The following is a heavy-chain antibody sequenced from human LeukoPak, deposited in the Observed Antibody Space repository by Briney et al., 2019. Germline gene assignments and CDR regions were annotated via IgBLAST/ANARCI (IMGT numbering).Heavy chain of an antibody. J-gene: IGHJ5*02. CDR3: ARGGTMVRGVPVHNWFDP. V-gene: IGHV1-69*13. Sequence: GASVRVSCKASGGTFSSYAISWVRQAPGQGLEWMGRIIPIFGIANYAQKFQGRVTITADESTSTAYMELSSLRSEDTAVYYCARGGTMVRGVPVHNWFDPWGQGTLVTVSS. D-gene: IGHD3-10*01. CDR1: GGTFSSYA. CDR2: IIPIFGIA.